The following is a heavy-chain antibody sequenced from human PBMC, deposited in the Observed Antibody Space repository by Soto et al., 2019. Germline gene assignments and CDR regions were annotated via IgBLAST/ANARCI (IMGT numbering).Heavy chain of an antibody. CDR2: ISAYNGNT. V-gene: IGHV1-18*01. Sequence: QVQLVQSGAEVKKPGASVKVSCKASGYTFTSYGISWVRQAPGQGREWMGWISAYNGNTNYAQKLQGRVTMTTDTSTSTANMELRSLRSDDTAVYYCARHTIFGVFGEANDQTWDVYFDYWGQGTLVTVSS. CDR1: GYTFTSYG. J-gene: IGHJ4*02. CDR3: ARHTIFGVFGEANDQTWDVYFDY. D-gene: IGHD3-3*01.